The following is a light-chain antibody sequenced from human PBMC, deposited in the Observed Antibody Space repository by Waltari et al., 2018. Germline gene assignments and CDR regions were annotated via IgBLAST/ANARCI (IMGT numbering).Light chain of an antibody. Sequence: VMTQSPATLFVSPGEGATLSCRASQSISRHVAWYHQKSGHAPRLLIFDAYARATGIPARFSGSGSGTEFTLTISSLQSEDVGVYYCQQYNNWPPLTFGGGTKVEIK. V-gene: IGKV3D-15*01. CDR2: DAY. J-gene: IGKJ4*01. CDR3: QQYNNWPPLT. CDR1: QSISRH.